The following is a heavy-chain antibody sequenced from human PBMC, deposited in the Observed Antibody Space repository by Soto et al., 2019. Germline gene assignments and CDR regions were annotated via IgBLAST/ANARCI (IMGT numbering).Heavy chain of an antibody. CDR3: ARAVGYCSSTSCCYYYGIDV. CDR2: INHSEST. D-gene: IGHD2-2*03. V-gene: IGHV4-34*01. Sequence: SETLSLTCAVYGGSFSGYNWSWIRHPPGNGLEWLGEINHSESTNFNPALKRRVTISVDTSKNQFSLKLSSVTAADTAVYYCARAVGYCSSTSCCYYYGIDVWGQGNTVTAP. CDR1: GGSFSGYN. J-gene: IGHJ6*02.